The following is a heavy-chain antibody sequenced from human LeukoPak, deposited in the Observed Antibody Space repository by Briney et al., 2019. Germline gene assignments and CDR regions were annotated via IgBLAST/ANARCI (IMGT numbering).Heavy chain of an antibody. Sequence: RASVKVSCKASGYTFTNYTMNWVQQAPGQGLEWMGWINTNTGNPTYAQGFTGRFVFSLDTSVSTAYLQISSLKAEDTAVYYCARPKLRWSAYYYMDVWGKGTTVTVSS. CDR1: GYTFTNYT. CDR2: INTNTGNP. D-gene: IGHD4-23*01. V-gene: IGHV7-4-1*02. CDR3: ARPKLRWSAYYYMDV. J-gene: IGHJ6*03.